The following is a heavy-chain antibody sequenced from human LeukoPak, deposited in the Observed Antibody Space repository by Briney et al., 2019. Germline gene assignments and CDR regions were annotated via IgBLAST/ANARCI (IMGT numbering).Heavy chain of an antibody. V-gene: IGHV3-33*01. J-gene: IGHJ4*02. CDR2: IWYDGSKK. Sequence: LGGSLRLSCAASGFTFSDYGIHWVRQAPGQGLEWVALIWYDGSKKYYADSVKGRFTISRDNTKNTLYLQLNSLRADDTAVYYRARAHSSSSTFDLWGQGTLVTVSS. D-gene: IGHD6-6*01. CDR1: GFTFSDYG. CDR3: ARAHSSSSTFDL.